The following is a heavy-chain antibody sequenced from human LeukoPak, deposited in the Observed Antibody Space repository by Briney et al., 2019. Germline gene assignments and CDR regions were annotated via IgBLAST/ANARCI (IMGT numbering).Heavy chain of an antibody. J-gene: IGHJ4*02. V-gene: IGHV3-23*01. Sequence: GGSLRLSCAASGFTFSSYAMGWVRQAPGKGLEWVSAISATGGSTFYADSVKGRFTISRDNSKNTLYLQMNSVRAEDTAVYYCAKGPLIGWYYFDSWGQGTKVTVSS. CDR2: ISATGGST. CDR1: GFTFSSYA. CDR3: AKGPLIGWYYFDS. D-gene: IGHD2-15*01.